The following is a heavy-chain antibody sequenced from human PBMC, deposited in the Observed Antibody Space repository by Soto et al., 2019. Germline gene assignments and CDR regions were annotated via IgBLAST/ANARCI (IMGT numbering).Heavy chain of an antibody. CDR2: ISYDGSNK. J-gene: IGHJ5*02. V-gene: IGHV3-30-3*01. D-gene: IGHD3-3*01. CDR3: ARDPRAGFLEWLWLGWFDP. Sequence: QVQLVESGGGVVQPGRSLRLSCAASGFTFSSYAMHWVRQAPGKGLEWVAVISYDGSNKYYADSVKGRFTISRDNSKNTLYLQMNSLRAEDTAVYYCARDPRAGFLEWLWLGWFDPWGQGTLVTVSS. CDR1: GFTFSSYA.